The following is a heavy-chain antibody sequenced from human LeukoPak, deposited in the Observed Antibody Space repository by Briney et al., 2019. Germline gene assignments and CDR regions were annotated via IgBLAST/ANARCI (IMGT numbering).Heavy chain of an antibody. CDR1: GYTFTGYY. CDR2: ISAYNGNT. Sequence: ASVTVSCKSSGYTFTGYYMHWVRQAPGQGLEWMGWISAYNGNTNYSQKLQVRVTMTTDTSTSTAYMELRSLRSDDTAVYYCARTGEYYYGPCPWGQGTLVTVSS. V-gene: IGHV1-18*04. D-gene: IGHD3-10*01. CDR3: ARTGEYYYGPCP. J-gene: IGHJ5*02.